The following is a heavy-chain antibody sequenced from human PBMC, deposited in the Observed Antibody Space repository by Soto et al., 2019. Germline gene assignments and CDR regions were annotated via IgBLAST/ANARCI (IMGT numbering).Heavy chain of an antibody. CDR3: AKAATVTSDY. D-gene: IGHD4-17*01. CDR2: ISYDGSNK. V-gene: IGHV3-30*18. J-gene: IGHJ4*02. Sequence: QVQLVESGGGVVQPGRSLRLSCAASGFTFSSYGMHWVRQAPGKGLEWVAVISYDGSNKYYADSVKGRFTISRDNSKNTLYLQMNSLRAEDTAVYYWAKAATVTSDYWGQGTLVTVSS. CDR1: GFTFSSYG.